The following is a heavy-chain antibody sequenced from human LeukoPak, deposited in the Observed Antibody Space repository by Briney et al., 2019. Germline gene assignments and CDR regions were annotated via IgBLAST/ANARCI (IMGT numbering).Heavy chain of an antibody. V-gene: IGHV3-53*01. CDR3: ARGQQLVGDY. CDR1: GFTVSSNY. CDR2: IYGGGST. D-gene: IGHD6-13*01. J-gene: IGHJ4*02. Sequence: GGSLRLSCAASGFTVSSNYMTWVRQAPGKGLEWVSVIYGGGSTYYADSVKGRFTISRDNSKNTLYLQMNSLRAEDTSVYYCARGQQLVGDYWGQGTLVTVSS.